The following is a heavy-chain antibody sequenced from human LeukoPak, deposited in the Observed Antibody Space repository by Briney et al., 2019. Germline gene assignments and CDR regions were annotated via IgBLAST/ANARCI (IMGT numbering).Heavy chain of an antibody. J-gene: IGHJ4*02. V-gene: IGHV1-18*01. Sequence: GASVKVSCKASGYTFTSYGISWVRQAPGQGLEWMGWISAYNGNTNYAQKLQGRVTMTTDTSTSTAYMELRSLRSDDTAVYYCAKDRPDVAPWTFDYWGQGTLVTVSS. D-gene: IGHD1-1*01. CDR2: ISAYNGNT. CDR1: GYTFTSYG. CDR3: AKDRPDVAPWTFDY.